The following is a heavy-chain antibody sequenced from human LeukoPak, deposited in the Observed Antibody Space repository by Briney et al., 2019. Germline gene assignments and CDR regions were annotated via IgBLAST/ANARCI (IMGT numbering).Heavy chain of an antibody. CDR1: GFTFRPYS. CDR2: ISWNSGSI. D-gene: IGHD6-13*01. Sequence: GGSLRLSCAPSGFTFRPYSMNWVRQAPGKGLEWVSGISWNSGSIGYADSVKGRFTISRDNAKNSLYLQMNSLRAEDTALYYCAKDIFTGIAAAGAIDYWGQGTLVTVSS. CDR3: AKDIFTGIAAAGAIDY. V-gene: IGHV3-9*01. J-gene: IGHJ4*02.